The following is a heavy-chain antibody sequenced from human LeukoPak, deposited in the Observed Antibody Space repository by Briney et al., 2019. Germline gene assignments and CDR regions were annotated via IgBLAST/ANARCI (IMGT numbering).Heavy chain of an antibody. V-gene: IGHV4-4*07. Sequence: SETLSLTCTVSRGSISTYHWTWIRQPAGQGLEWIGRIYASGSTIYNPSLKSRVTISVDTSKNQFSLKLSSVTAADTAVYYCARDSPTYYYDSSGYPKPPLDYWGQGTLVTVSS. CDR3: ARDSPTYYYDSSGYPKPPLDY. CDR2: IYASGST. J-gene: IGHJ4*01. CDR1: RGSISTYH. D-gene: IGHD3-22*01.